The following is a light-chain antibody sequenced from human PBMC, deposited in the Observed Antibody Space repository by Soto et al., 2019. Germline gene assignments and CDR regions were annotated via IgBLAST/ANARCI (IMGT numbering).Light chain of an antibody. CDR1: QDISNY. V-gene: IGKV1-33*01. J-gene: IGKJ4*01. CDR2: DAS. Sequence: DIQMTPSPSSLSASVGDRVTITCQASQDISNYLNWYQQKPGKAPKLLIYDASNLETGVPSRFSGSGSGTYFTFTISSLQPEDIATYYWQQYDNLPITFGGGTKVEIK. CDR3: QQYDNLPIT.